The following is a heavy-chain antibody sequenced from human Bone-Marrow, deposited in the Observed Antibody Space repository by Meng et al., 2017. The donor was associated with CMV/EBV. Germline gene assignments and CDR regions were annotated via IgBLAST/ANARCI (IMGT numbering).Heavy chain of an antibody. D-gene: IGHD3-22*01. CDR1: GGSFSGYY. J-gene: IGHJ4*02. Sequence: GSLRLSCAVYGGSFSGYYWSWIRQPPGKGLEWIGEINHSGSTNYNPSLKSRVTISVDTSKNQFSLKLSSVTAADTAVYYCARTGARSHYYYDSSGIRYFDYWGQGTRVTVSS. CDR3: ARTGARSHYYYDSSGIRYFDY. V-gene: IGHV4-34*01. CDR2: INHSGST.